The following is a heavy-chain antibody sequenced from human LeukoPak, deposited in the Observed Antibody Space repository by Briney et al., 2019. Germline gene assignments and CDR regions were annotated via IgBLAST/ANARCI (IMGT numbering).Heavy chain of an antibody. CDR1: GFSFISYG. V-gene: IGHV3-30*18. J-gene: IGHJ4*02. CDR2: ISDDGRRK. CDR3: AKRPSDYGDYVSYFDY. D-gene: IGHD4-17*01. Sequence: GGSLRLSCAASGFSFISYGMHWVRQAPGKGLEWVGVISDDGRRKDYADSVKGRFTISRDNSEDTLYLQMNSLRAEDTAVYYCAKRPSDYGDYVSYFDYWGQGTLVTVSS.